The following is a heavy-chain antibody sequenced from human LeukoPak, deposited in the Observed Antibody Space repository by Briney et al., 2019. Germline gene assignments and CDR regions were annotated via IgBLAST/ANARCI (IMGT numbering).Heavy chain of an antibody. CDR2: INPNSGGT. Sequence: ASVKVSCKASGYTFTGYYMHWVRQAPGQGLEWMGWINPNSGGTNYAQKFQGRVTMTRDTSISTAYMELSSLRSDDTAVYYCARGGEKEWLRLESWFDPWGQGTLVTVSS. D-gene: IGHD5-12*01. CDR1: GYTFTGYY. V-gene: IGHV1-2*02. J-gene: IGHJ5*02. CDR3: ARGGEKEWLRLESWFDP.